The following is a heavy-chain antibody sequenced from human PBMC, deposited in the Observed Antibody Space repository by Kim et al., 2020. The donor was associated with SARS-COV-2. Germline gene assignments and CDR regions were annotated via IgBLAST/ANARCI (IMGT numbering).Heavy chain of an antibody. Sequence: GGSLRLSCAISGFIVSVDYMNWVRQAPGKGLECVSVIHTGGARSYADSVKGRFTISRDSSKNTVYLQMNSLRVADTAVYYCAIHDWCETWGQGTVVTGS. CDR1: GFIVSVDY. CDR2: IHTGGAR. J-gene: IGHJ5*02. V-gene: IGHV3-66*04. CDR3: AIHDWCET.